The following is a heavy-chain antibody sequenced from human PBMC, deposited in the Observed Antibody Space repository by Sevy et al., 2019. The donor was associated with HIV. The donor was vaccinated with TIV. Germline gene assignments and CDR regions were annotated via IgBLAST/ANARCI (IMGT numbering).Heavy chain of an antibody. J-gene: IGHJ6*03. CDR3: TTDPTTVVTLPPRTYYYYYYMDV. CDR1: GFTFSNAW. D-gene: IGHD4-17*01. V-gene: IGHV3-15*01. CDR2: IKSKTDGGTT. Sequence: GGSLRLSCAASGFTFSNAWMSWVRQAPGKGLEWVGRIKSKTDGGTTDYAAPVKGRFTISRDDSKNTLYLQMNSLKTEDTAVYYCTTDPTTVVTLPPRTYYYYYYMDVWGKGTTVTVSS.